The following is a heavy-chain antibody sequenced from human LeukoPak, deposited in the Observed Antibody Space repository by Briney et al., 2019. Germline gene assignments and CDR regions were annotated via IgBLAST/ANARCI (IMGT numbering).Heavy chain of an antibody. Sequence: ASVKVSCKASGYTFTGYYMHWVRQAPGQGLEWMGWINPNSGGTNYAQKFQGRVTVTRDTSMSTAYMEVRRLKSDDTAVYYCARGDSGWSHYFDYWGQGTLVTVSS. CDR3: ARGDSGWSHYFDY. D-gene: IGHD6-19*01. V-gene: IGHV1-2*02. J-gene: IGHJ4*02. CDR1: GYTFTGYY. CDR2: INPNSGGT.